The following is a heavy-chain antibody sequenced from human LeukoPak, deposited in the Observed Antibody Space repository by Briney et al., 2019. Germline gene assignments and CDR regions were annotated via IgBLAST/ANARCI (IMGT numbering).Heavy chain of an antibody. Sequence: SETLSLTCTVSGGSISSYYWSWIRQPPGKGLEWIGYIYYSGSTNYNPSLKSRVTISVDTSKNQFSLKLSSVTAADTAVYYCARASPLGEQWLGGYWYFDLWGRGTLVTVSS. CDR1: GGSISSYY. CDR2: IYYSGST. CDR3: ARASPLGEQWLGGYWYFDL. V-gene: IGHV4-59*01. J-gene: IGHJ2*01. D-gene: IGHD6-19*01.